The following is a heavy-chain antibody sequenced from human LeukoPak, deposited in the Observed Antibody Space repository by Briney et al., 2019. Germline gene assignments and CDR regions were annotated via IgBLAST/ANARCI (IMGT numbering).Heavy chain of an antibody. J-gene: IGHJ4*02. CDR3: VRSSVAAFDRVGFVDY. CDR2: ISTYSGHT. D-gene: IGHD1-26*01. V-gene: IGHV1-18*01. Sequence: GASVKVSCKASGYTFLSYGISWVRQAPGHGLEWMGWISTYSGHTNFTQSLQDRVTMTTDTSTGTAYMELRTLRSDDTAMYYCVRSSVAAFDRVGFVDYWGQGTLVTVSS. CDR1: GYTFLSYG.